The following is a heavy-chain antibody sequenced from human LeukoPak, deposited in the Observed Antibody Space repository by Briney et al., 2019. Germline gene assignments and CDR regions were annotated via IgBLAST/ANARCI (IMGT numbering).Heavy chain of an antibody. CDR2: ISYDGSNK. J-gene: IGHJ2*01. Sequence: GGSLRLSCAASGFIFSTYDMHWVRQAPGKGLEWVAVISYDGSNKYFADSVKGRFTISRDNSKNTLYLQMNNLRAEDTAVYFCATSGGWDGYNWNWYFDLWGRGTLVIVSS. CDR3: ATSGGWDGYNWNWYFDL. CDR1: GFIFSTYD. V-gene: IGHV3-30*03. D-gene: IGHD5-24*01.